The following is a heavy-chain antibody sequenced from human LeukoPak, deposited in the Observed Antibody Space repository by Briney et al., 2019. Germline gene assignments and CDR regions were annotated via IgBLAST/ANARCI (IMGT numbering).Heavy chain of an antibody. D-gene: IGHD2-2*01. J-gene: IGHJ6*02. CDR3: AREGVVVPAAIGTTYYYYGMDV. Sequence: SVKVSCKASGGTFSSYAISWVRQAPGQGLEWMGGIIPIFGTANYAQKFQGRVTITADESTSTAYMELRSLRSDDTAVYYCAREGVVVPAAIGTTYYYYGMDVWGQGTTVTVSS. CDR1: GGTFSSYA. CDR2: IIPIFGTA. V-gene: IGHV1-69*13.